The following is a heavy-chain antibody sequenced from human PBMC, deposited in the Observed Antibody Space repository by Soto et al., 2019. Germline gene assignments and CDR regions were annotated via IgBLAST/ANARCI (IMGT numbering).Heavy chain of an antibody. J-gene: IGHJ6*02. CDR2: IIPIFGTA. V-gene: IGHV1-69*13. D-gene: IGHD6-6*01. CDR3: ASAIADRYYYYGMDV. CDR1: GGTFSSYA. Sequence: SVKVSCKASGGTFSSYAISWVRQAPGQGLEWMGGIIPIFGTANYAQKFQGRVTITADESTSTAYMELSSLRSEDTAVYYCASAIADRYYYYGMDVWGQGTTVTVSS.